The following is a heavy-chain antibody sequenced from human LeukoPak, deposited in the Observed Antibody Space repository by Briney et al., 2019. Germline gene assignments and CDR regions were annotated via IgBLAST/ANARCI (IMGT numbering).Heavy chain of an antibody. D-gene: IGHD3-3*01. CDR1: GYTFTGYY. Sequence: ASVKVSCKASGYTFTGYYMHWVRQAPGQGLEGMGWINPNSGGTNYAQKFQGRVTMTRDTSISTAYMELSRLRSDDTAVYYCATSSYDFWSGTPRSPDYWGQGTLVTVSS. V-gene: IGHV1-2*02. J-gene: IGHJ4*02. CDR3: ATSSYDFWSGTPRSPDY. CDR2: INPNSGGT.